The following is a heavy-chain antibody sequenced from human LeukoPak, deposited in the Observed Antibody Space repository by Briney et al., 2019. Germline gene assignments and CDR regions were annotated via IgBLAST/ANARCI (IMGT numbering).Heavy chain of an antibody. CDR1: VGSFSGYY. J-gene: IGHJ4*02. V-gene: IGHV4-34*01. Sequence: SETLSLTCAVYVGSFSGYYWSLIRQPPGKGLEWIGEINHSGSTNYNPSLKSRVTISVDTSKNQFSLKLSSVTAADTAVYYCARGLITYYYDSSGYFSPFDYWGQGTLVTVSS. CDR2: INHSGST. CDR3: ARGLITYYYDSSGYFSPFDY. D-gene: IGHD3-22*01.